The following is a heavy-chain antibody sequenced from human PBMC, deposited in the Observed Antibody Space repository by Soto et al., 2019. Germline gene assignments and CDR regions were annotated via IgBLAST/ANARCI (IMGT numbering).Heavy chain of an antibody. CDR2: AYYSGST. V-gene: IGHV4-59*01. Sequence: DTLSLTCSVSGGSIRHYYWSWLRQSQGKGLEWIGYAYYSGSTDYNPSLKSRVTMSVDTSKNQVSLKLNSVTTADTAVYYCARDRSTYGGGGTGEVKENWFDPWGPGTLVTVSS. D-gene: IGHD2-8*01. CDR3: ARDRSTYGGGGTGEVKENWFDP. CDR1: GGSIRHYY. J-gene: IGHJ5*02.